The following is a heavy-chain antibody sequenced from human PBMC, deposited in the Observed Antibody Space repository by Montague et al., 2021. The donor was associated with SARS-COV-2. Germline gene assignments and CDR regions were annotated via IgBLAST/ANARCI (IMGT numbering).Heavy chain of an antibody. CDR3: AKGRTIIINSPFDY. CDR2: LSYDERNQ. V-gene: IGHV3-30*04. D-gene: IGHD4-23*01. Sequence: SLRLSCAASGLTISNYVLHWVRQAPGKGLEWVALLSYDERNQYYADSVKGRFTITRDNSKTTLYLQMNSLTIDDTAVYYCAKGRTIIINSPFDYWGQGTPVTVSS. J-gene: IGHJ4*02. CDR1: GLTISNYV.